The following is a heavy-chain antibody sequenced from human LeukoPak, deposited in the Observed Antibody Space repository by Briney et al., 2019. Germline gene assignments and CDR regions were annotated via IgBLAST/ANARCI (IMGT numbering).Heavy chain of an antibody. CDR2: ISYDESNK. V-gene: IGHV3-30*04. CDR3: ARVFGGYDYYSYYYMDV. Sequence: GGSLRLSCAASGFTFSSYSMHWVRQAPGKGLEWVAIISYDESNKYYADSVKGRFTISRDNSKNTLYLQVNSLRAEDTAVYYCARVFGGYDYYSYYYMDVWGKGTTVTVSS. D-gene: IGHD5-12*01. CDR1: GFTFSSYS. J-gene: IGHJ6*03.